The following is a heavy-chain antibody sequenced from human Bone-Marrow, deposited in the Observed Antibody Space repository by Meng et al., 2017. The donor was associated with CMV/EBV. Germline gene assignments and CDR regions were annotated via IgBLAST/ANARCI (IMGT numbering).Heavy chain of an antibody. J-gene: IGHJ4*02. CDR1: EFTFSNFA. CDR2: ITGSGGST. CDR3: AKAFSASWYREYYDD. V-gene: IGHV3-23*01. Sequence: GESLKISCAASEFTFSNFAMSWVRQAPGRGLAWVSAITGSGGSTYYADSVKGRFTVSRDNSKNTLYLQMNSLRAEDTAVYYCAKAFSASWYREYYDDWGQGTLVTGSS. D-gene: IGHD6-13*01.